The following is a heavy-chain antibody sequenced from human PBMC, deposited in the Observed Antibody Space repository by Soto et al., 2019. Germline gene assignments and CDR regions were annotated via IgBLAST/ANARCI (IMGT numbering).Heavy chain of an antibody. V-gene: IGHV3-7*01. D-gene: IGHD3-16*01. CDR1: GFSFSASW. CDR2: ISQDGTKV. Sequence: GGSLRLSCAASGFSFSASWMAWVRQAPGKGLEWVADISQDGTKVVYVDSVEGRVTVSRDNAKNSLYLQLDSLRVEDTAVYYCARDPYYGALDYWGLGTLVTVSS. CDR3: ARDPYYGALDY. J-gene: IGHJ4*02.